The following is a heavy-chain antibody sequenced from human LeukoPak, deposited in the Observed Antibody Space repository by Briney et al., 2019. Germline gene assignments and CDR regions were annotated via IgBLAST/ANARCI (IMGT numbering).Heavy chain of an antibody. CDR2: ISGSGGGT. CDR3: AKRGVVIRVILVGFHKEAYYFDS. CDR1: GITLSNYG. D-gene: IGHD3-22*01. V-gene: IGHV3-23*01. Sequence: GGSLRLSCAVSGITLSNYGMSWVRQAPGKGLEWVAGISGSGGGTDYADSVKGRFTISGDNPKNTLYLQMNSLRAEDTAVYFCAKRGVVIRVILVGFHKEAYYFDSWGQGALVTVSS. J-gene: IGHJ4*02.